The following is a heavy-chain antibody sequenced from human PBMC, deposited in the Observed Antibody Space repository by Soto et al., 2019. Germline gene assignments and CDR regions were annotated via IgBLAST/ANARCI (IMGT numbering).Heavy chain of an antibody. J-gene: IGHJ4*02. D-gene: IGHD1-1*01. CDR1: GFIFDDFA. Sequence: VQLVESGGGLVQPGRSLRLSCAASGFIFDDFAMHWVRQAPGKGLEWVSGISWNSGSTDYAASVKGRFIISRDNARNSLYLQMNSLRPEDTALYYCARDTDSDTWNDPFDYWGQGALVIVSS. CDR2: ISWNSGST. V-gene: IGHV3-9*01. CDR3: ARDTDSDTWNDPFDY.